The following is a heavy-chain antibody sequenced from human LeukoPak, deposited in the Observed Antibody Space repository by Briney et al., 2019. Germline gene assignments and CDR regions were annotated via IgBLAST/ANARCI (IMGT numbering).Heavy chain of an antibody. CDR1: GFTFSNYA. D-gene: IGHD3-10*01. Sequence: PGGSLRLSCEAAGFTFSNYAMSWVRQAPGKGLEWVSGISGSGSGTYYGDSVKGRFTISRDNSKNTLYLQMDSLRGEDTAVYYCASGEWPQNYWGQGTLVTVSS. J-gene: IGHJ4*02. CDR3: ASGEWPQNY. CDR2: ISGSGSGT. V-gene: IGHV3-23*01.